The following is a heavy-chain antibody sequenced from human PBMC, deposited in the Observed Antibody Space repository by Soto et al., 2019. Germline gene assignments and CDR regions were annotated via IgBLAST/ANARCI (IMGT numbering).Heavy chain of an antibody. CDR3: AKDRDSSGYYYRNY. J-gene: IGHJ4*02. V-gene: IGHV3-23*01. CDR2: ISGTGDST. D-gene: IGHD3-22*01. CDR1: GFTFSSYA. Sequence: EVQLLESGGGLVQPGGSLRLSWASSGFTFSSYAMIWVRQAPGKGLEWSSAISGTGDSTYYADSVKGRLPIARDNSKNTLYLQINSLRAEDTAVYYCAKDRDSSGYYYRNYWGQGTLVTVSS.